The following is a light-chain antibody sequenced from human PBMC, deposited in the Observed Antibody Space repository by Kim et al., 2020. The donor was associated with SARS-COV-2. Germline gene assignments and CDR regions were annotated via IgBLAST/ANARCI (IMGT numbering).Light chain of an antibody. CDR1: QSVSSN. CDR3: QQYNNWPPLT. CDR2: GAS. V-gene: IGKV3-15*01. J-gene: IGKJ4*01. Sequence: STGETATLSCRDRQSVSSNLAWYQQRPGQAPRLLVYGASTRATGIPARFSGSGSGTEFTLTINRLQSEDFAVYYCQQYNNWPPLTFGGGTKVDIK.